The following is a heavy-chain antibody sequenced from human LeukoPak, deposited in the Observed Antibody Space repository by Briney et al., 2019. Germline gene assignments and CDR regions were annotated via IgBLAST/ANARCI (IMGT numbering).Heavy chain of an antibody. CDR2: IYGGGNI. CDR3: ARDWKALLWFGELLSDYYYYGMDV. Sequence: PGGSLRLSCAASGFTVSSNYMNWVRQAPGKGLEWVSVIYGGGNIYYADSVKGRFTISRDNAKNSLYLQMNSLRAEDTAVYYCARDWKALLWFGELLSDYYYYGMDVWGQGTTVTVSS. J-gene: IGHJ6*02. CDR1: GFTVSSNY. D-gene: IGHD3-10*01. V-gene: IGHV3-53*01.